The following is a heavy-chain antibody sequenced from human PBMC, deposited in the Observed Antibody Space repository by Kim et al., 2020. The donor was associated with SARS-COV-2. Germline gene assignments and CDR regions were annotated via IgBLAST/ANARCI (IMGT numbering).Heavy chain of an antibody. Sequence: SETLSLTCTVSGVSISSGSYYWSWIRQPAGKGLEWIGRIYTSGSTNYNPSLKSRVTISVDTSKNQFSLKLSSVTAADTAVYYCARLNPDGYNCDYWGQGTLVTVSS. CDR1: GVSISSGSYY. J-gene: IGHJ4*02. CDR2: IYTSGST. V-gene: IGHV4-61*02. CDR3: ARLNPDGYNCDY. D-gene: IGHD5-12*01.